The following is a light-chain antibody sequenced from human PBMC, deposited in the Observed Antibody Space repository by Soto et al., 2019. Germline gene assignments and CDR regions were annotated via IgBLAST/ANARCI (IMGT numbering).Light chain of an antibody. V-gene: IGKV1-5*01. Sequence: MTQSPATLSGSVGDRVTITCRASQSISSWLAWYQQKPGKAPKLLIYDASSLESGVPSRFSGSGSGTEFTLTISSLQPDDFATYYCQQYNDDAPWTFGQGTKVDIK. CDR2: DAS. CDR3: QQYNDDAPWT. CDR1: QSISSW. J-gene: IGKJ1*01.